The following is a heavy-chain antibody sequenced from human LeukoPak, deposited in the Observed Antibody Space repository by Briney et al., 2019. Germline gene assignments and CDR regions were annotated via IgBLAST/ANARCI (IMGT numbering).Heavy chain of an antibody. CDR1: GGTFSSYA. CDR3: AGDARPLDSSGYYRVWFDP. Sequence: GASVKVSCKASGGTFSSYAISWVRQAPGQGLEWMGRIIPILGIANYAQKFQGSVTITADKSTSTAYMELSSLRSEDTAVYYCAGDARPLDSSGYYRVWFDPWGQGTLVTVSS. V-gene: IGHV1-69*04. J-gene: IGHJ5*02. CDR2: IIPILGIA. D-gene: IGHD3-22*01.